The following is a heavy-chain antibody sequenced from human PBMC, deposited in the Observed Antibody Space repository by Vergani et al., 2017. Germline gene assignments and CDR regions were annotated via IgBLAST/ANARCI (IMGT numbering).Heavy chain of an antibody. D-gene: IGHD1-26*01. CDR3: AKDIQRWEQHPSFDY. CDR2: ISGSGGST. J-gene: IGHJ4*02. CDR1: GFTFSSYA. V-gene: IGHV3-23*01. Sequence: EVQLLESGGGLVQPGGSLRLSCAASGFTFSSYAMSWLRQAPGKGLEWVSAISGSGGSTYYADSVKGRFTISRDNSKNTLYLQMNSLRAEDTAVYYCAKDIQRWEQHPSFDYWGQGTLVTVSS.